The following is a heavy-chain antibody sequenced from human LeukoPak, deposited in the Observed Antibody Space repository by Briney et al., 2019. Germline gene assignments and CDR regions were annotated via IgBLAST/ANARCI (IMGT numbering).Heavy chain of an antibody. CDR3: ASPPNGDARGYFDY. CDR1: VGSISSSSYY. J-gene: IGHJ4*02. Sequence: PSETLSLTCTVSVGSISSSSYYWGWIRQPPGKGLEWIGSIYYSGSTYYNPSLKSRVTISVDTSKNQFSLKLSSVTAADTAVYYCASPPNGDARGYFDYWGQGTLVTVSS. V-gene: IGHV4-39*01. CDR2: IYYSGST. D-gene: IGHD4-17*01.